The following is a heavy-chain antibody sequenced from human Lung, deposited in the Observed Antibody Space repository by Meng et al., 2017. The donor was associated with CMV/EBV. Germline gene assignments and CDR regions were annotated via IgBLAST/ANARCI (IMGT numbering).Heavy chain of an antibody. CDR3: ARGAGTAMAPAGY. Sequence: GGSLTLSCAASGFTLDDYGMSWVRQAPGKGLEWVSGINWNGSSTGYADSVKGRFTISRDNAKNSLYLQMNSLRAEDTALYHCARGAGTAMAPAGYWGQGTLVTVSS. V-gene: IGHV3-20*01. D-gene: IGHD5-18*01. CDR2: INWNGSST. CDR1: GFTLDDYG. J-gene: IGHJ4*02.